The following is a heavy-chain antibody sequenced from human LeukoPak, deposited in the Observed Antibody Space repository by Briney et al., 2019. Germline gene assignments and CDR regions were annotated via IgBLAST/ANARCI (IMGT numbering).Heavy chain of an antibody. Sequence: SETLSLTCTVSGGSISSNFWAWIRQPPGKGLEWIGYIYYTGSTNYNPSLKSRVSISIDTSKTQFSLNLTSVTAADTAVYYCAKERSSGRYGTTFDYWGPGSLVTVSS. V-gene: IGHV4-59*01. D-gene: IGHD6-19*01. CDR2: IYYTGST. CDR3: AKERSSGRYGTTFDY. J-gene: IGHJ4*02. CDR1: GGSISSNF.